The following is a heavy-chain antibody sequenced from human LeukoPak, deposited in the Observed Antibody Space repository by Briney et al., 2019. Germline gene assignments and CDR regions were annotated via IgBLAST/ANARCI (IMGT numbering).Heavy chain of an antibody. V-gene: IGHV1-8*02. CDR1: GGTFSSYA. CDR3: ARGPPWNDI. Sequence: ASVKVSCKASGGTFSSYAINWVRQATGQGLEWMGWMNPNSGNTGYAQKFQGRVTMTRNTSISTAYMELSSLRSEDTAVYYCARGPPWNDIWGQGTMVTVSS. J-gene: IGHJ3*02. D-gene: IGHD1-1*01. CDR2: MNPNSGNT.